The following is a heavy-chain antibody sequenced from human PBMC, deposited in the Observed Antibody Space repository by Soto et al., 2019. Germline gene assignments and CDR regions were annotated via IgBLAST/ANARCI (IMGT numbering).Heavy chain of an antibody. Sequence: ASVKVSCKASGYTFTGYYMHWVRQAPGQGLEWMGWINPNSGGTNYAQKFQGWVTMTRDTTISTAYMELSRLRSDDTAVYYCAVSGAWSMAARPEAPPSESYYYYWIDAWGQGTTVTVSS. CDR1: GYTFTGYY. J-gene: IGHJ6*02. V-gene: IGHV1-2*04. CDR2: INPNSGGT. D-gene: IGHD6-6*01. CDR3: AVSGAWSMAARPEAPPSESYYYYWIDA.